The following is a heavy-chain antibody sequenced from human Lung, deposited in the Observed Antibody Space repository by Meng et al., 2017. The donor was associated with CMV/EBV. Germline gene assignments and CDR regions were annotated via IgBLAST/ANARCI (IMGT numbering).Heavy chain of an antibody. CDR1: GYTVTGYY. CDR3: ARDIALINSWFDP. J-gene: IGHJ5*02. CDR2: INPHSGAT. V-gene: IGHV1-2*02. Sequence: ASGYTVTGYYRHWVRQAPGQGLEWMGCINPHSGATKSAQKFQGRFTMTRFTSISTVYMELSSLTSDDTAVYYCARDIALINSWFDPWGQGTLVTVSS. D-gene: IGHD2/OR15-2a*01.